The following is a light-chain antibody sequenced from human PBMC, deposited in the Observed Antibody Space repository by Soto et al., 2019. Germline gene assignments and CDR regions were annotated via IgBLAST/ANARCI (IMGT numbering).Light chain of an antibody. CDR2: ADN. Sequence: QSVLTQTPSVSGAPGQKITMSCTGSSSNIGAGYDVHWYQQIPGAAPRLLIYADNNRPSGVPDRFSASKSGTSASLAITGLQGEDEANYYCQSYDRSLSGSVFGGGTKLTVL. CDR1: SSNIGAGYD. V-gene: IGLV1-40*01. CDR3: QSYDRSLSGSV. J-gene: IGLJ3*02.